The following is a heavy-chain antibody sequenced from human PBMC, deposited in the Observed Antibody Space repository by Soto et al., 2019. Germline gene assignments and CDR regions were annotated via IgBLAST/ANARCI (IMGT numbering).Heavy chain of an antibody. CDR2: FDPEDGET. D-gene: IGHD3-10*01. CDR3: ATLSRGSFHP. Sequence: ASVKVSCKVAGYTITELSMHWVRQAPGKGLEWMGGFDPEDGETIYAQKFQGRVTMTEDTSTDTAYMELSSLRSEDTAVYYCATLSRGSFHPSGPATLLTVSS. V-gene: IGHV1-24*01. CDR1: GYTITELS. J-gene: IGHJ5*02.